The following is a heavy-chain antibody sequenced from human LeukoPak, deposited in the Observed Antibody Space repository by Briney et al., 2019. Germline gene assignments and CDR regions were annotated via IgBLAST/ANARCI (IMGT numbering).Heavy chain of an antibody. CDR3: ARYGGDYSNAFAI. CDR1: GDSISSYY. CDR2: IYSSGST. D-gene: IGHD2-21*01. J-gene: IGHJ3*02. Sequence: SETLSLTCTVSGDSISSYYWSWLRQPPGKGLEWIGYIYSSGSTNYNPSLKSRVTMSVDTSKNQFSLNLSSVTAADTAVYYCARYGGDYSNAFAIWGQGTMVTVSS. V-gene: IGHV4-59*01.